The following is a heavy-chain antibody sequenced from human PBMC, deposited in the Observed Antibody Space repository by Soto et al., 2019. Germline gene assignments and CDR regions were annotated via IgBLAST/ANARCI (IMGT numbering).Heavy chain of an antibody. Sequence: GGSLRLSCAASGFTFSSYAMHWVRQAPGKGLEYVSAISSNGGSTYYANSVKGRFTISRDNSKNTLYLQMNSLRAEDTAVYYCAKADYSNYVKENYYGMDVWGQGTTVTVSS. V-gene: IGHV3-64*01. CDR1: GFTFSSYA. CDR2: ISSNGGST. J-gene: IGHJ6*02. CDR3: AKADYSNYVKENYYGMDV. D-gene: IGHD4-4*01.